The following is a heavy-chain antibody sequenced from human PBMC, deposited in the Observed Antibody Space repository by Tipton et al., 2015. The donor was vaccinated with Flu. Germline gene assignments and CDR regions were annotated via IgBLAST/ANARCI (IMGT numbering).Heavy chain of an antibody. Sequence: TLSLTCTVSGASISSWYWSWIRQPAGKGLEWIGRIYTSGSTKYNPSLRSRVTMSVDTSKSLFSLKLSSVTAADTAMYYCAREREREVGVRGRWFDPWGQGILVTVSS. V-gene: IGHV4-4*07. CDR2: IYTSGST. CDR1: GASISSWY. J-gene: IGHJ5*02. D-gene: IGHD2-2*01. CDR3: AREREREVGVRGRWFDP.